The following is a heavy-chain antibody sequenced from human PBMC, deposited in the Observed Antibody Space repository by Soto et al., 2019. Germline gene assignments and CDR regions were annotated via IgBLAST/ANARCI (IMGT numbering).Heavy chain of an antibody. CDR1: GFTFSSYG. J-gene: IGHJ4*02. Sequence: QPGGSLRLSCAASGFTFSSYGMHWVRQAPGEGLEWVAVISYDGSNKYYADSVKGRFTISRDNSKNTLYLQMNSLRAEDTAVYYCAKGGSGIDYWGQGTLVTVSS. V-gene: IGHV3-30*18. CDR2: ISYDGSNK. CDR3: AKGGSGIDY. D-gene: IGHD5-12*01.